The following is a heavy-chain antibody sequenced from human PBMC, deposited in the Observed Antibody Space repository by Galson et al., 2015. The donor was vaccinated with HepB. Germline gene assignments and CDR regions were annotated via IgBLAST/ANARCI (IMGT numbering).Heavy chain of an antibody. D-gene: IGHD2-21*02. J-gene: IGHJ4*02. CDR3: AREGRMYCGGDCYLHF. Sequence: SLRLSCAASGFTFSWYGMHWVRQAPGKGLEWLALISYGGSNKYYADSVKGRYTITRDNYKDMLYLQMDSLRGEDTAFYYCAREGRMYCGGDCYLHFWGQGTLVTVSS. CDR1: GFTFSWYG. CDR2: ISYGGSNK. V-gene: IGHV3-30*03.